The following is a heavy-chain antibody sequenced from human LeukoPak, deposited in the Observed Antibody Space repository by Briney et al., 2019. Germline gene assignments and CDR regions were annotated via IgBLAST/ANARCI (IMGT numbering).Heavy chain of an antibody. V-gene: IGHV3-53*01. CDR3: ARRAGAYSHPYDY. CDR1: GFTVSSNY. J-gene: IGHJ4*02. D-gene: IGHD4/OR15-4a*01. CDR2: IYSGGST. Sequence: PAGSLRLSCAASGFTVSSNYMSWVRQAPGKGLEWVASIYSGGSTFYANSVKGRFTISRDNSKNTLYLQMNSVRAEDTAVYYCARRAGAYSHPYDYWGQGTLVTVSS.